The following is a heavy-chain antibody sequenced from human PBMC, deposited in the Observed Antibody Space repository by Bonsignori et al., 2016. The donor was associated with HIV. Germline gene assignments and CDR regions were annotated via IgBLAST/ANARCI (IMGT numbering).Heavy chain of an antibody. Sequence: EVQLVQSGAELRKAGESLKISCQTSGYTFIDYWVAWVRQMPGQGLEWMGIIFPRDSSTTYNPSFRGQVLISVDKSIGAAYLQWSSLKASDTATYFCARRTVRRTSGGCFDVWGHGTIVTVSS. CDR2: IFPRDSST. V-gene: IGHV5-51*03. J-gene: IGHJ3*01. CDR3: ARRTVRRTSGGCFDV. CDR1: GYTFIDYW. D-gene: IGHD2-8*02.